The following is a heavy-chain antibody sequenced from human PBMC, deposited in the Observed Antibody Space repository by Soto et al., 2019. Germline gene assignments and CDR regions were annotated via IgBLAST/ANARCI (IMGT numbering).Heavy chain of an antibody. V-gene: IGHV4-59*01. J-gene: IGHJ6*02. CDR3: ASQGIAAAVRSMDV. CDR2: INYSGST. D-gene: IGHD6-13*01. Sequence: PSETLSLTCTVSGDSSSIYYWNWIRQPPGKGLEWIGYINYSGSTRHNPSLKSRATISVDMSKKQFSLRLSSVTTADTAVYYCASQGIAAAVRSMDVWGQGTTVTVSS. CDR1: GDSSSIYY.